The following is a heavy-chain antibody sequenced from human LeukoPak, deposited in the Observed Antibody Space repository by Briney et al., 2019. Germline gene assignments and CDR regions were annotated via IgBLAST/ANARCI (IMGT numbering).Heavy chain of an antibody. J-gene: IGHJ5*02. V-gene: IGHV4-59*01. CDR3: AREGTSGTHLNWFDP. D-gene: IGHD1-1*01. Sequence: SETLSLTCTASGGSISSYYWSWIRQPPGKGLEWIGHIYGSGSTNYSPSLKSRVTLSVDTSKNQFSLKLSSVTAADTAVYYCAREGTSGTHLNWFDPWGQGTLVTVSS. CDR2: IYGSGST. CDR1: GGSISSYY.